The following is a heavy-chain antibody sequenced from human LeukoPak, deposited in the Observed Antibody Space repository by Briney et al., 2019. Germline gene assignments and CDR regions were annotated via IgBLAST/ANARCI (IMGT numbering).Heavy chain of an antibody. Sequence: GGSLRLSCAASGFTFSSYWMSWVRQAPGKGLEWVANIKQDGSEKYYVDSVKGRFTISRDNAKNSLYLQMNSLRAEDTAVYYCARAWYYYGSGSYHIDYWGQGTLVTVSS. CDR1: GFTFSSYW. V-gene: IGHV3-7*04. CDR3: ARAWYYYGSGSYHIDY. J-gene: IGHJ4*02. CDR2: IKQDGSEK. D-gene: IGHD3-10*01.